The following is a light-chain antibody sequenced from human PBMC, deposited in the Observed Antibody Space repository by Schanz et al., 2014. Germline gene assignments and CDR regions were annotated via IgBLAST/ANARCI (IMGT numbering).Light chain of an antibody. CDR1: QSVGSN. CDR2: DAS. CDR3: QQRSNWPVT. V-gene: IGKV3-11*01. Sequence: EIVMTQSPATLSVSPGDGATLSCRTSQSVGSNLAWYQQKPGQAPRLLIYDASNRATGIPARFSGSGSGTDFTLTISSLEPEDFAVYYCQQRSNWPVTFGQGTKVEIK. J-gene: IGKJ1*01.